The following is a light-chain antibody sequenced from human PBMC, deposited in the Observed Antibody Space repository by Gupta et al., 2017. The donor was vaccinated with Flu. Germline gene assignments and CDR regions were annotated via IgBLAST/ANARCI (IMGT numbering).Light chain of an antibody. J-gene: IGKJ3*01. CDR2: AVS. V-gene: IGKV1-39*01. CDR3: KQGDTTPRT. Sequence: DIQLTQSPHAASASVGDRVAITSRASKSISSYLHWYQQKPGQAPKLLIYAVSRLQSGVPSRFSGSGSGADFTLIISRMQPEDFAIYYCKQGDTTPRTFGHRTKVDIK. CDR1: KSISSY.